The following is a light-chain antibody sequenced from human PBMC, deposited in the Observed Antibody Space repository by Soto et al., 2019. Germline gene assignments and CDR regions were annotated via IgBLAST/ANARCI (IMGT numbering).Light chain of an antibody. CDR3: AAWDDSLNGPSWV. CDR2: SNN. V-gene: IGLV1-44*01. CDR1: SSNIGSNT. Sequence: QLVLTQPPSASGTPGQRVTISCSGSSSNIGSNTVNWYQQLPGTAPKLLIYSNNQRPSGVPDRFSGSKSGTSASLAISGLQSEDEADYHCAAWDDSLNGPSWVFGGGTKLTVL. J-gene: IGLJ3*02.